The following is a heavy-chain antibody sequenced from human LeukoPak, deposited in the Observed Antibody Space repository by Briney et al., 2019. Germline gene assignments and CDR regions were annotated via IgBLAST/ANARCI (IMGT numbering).Heavy chain of an antibody. CDR2: ISSSSSTI. D-gene: IGHD3/OR15-3a*01. Sequence: GGSLRLSCAASGFTFSSYSMNWVRQAPGKGLEWVSYISSSSSTIYYADSVKGRFTISRDNAKNSLYLQMNSLRAEDTAVYYCARDQWGRKILDQNWGQGTLVTVSS. V-gene: IGHV3-48*04. CDR3: ARDQWGRKILDQN. CDR1: GFTFSSYS. J-gene: IGHJ4*02.